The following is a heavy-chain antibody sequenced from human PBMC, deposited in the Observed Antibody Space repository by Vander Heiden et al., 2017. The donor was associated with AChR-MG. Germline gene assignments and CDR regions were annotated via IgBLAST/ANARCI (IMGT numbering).Heavy chain of an antibody. J-gene: IGHJ3*02. V-gene: IGHV4-39*01. Sequence: QLQLQESGPGLVKPSETLSLTCTVSGASVISATFYWAWIRQPPGKGLEWIGSLYYTGTTYYSPSLKSRVTISIDTSNNQFSLRLNSVTAADTAVYYCARRSGVVSHAFDIWGQGTVVTVSS. CDR2: LYYTGTT. CDR3: ARRSGVVSHAFDI. D-gene: IGHD3-3*01. CDR1: GASVISATFY.